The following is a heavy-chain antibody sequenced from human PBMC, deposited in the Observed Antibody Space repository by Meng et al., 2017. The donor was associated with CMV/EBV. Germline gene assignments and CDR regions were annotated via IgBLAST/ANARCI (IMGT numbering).Heavy chain of an antibody. D-gene: IGHD1-26*01. Sequence: GGSLRLSCAASGFTFSSYAMSWVRQAPGKGLEWVSAISGSGGSTYYADSVKGRFTISRDNSKNTLYLQMSSLRAEDTAVYYCAKSVGATTGYFDYWGQGTLVTVSS. V-gene: IGHV3-23*01. CDR3: AKSVGATTGYFDY. J-gene: IGHJ4*02. CDR1: GFTFSSYA. CDR2: ISGSGGST.